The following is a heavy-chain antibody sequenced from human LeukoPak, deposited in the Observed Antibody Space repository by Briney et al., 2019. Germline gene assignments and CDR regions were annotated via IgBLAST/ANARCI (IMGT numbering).Heavy chain of an antibody. CDR1: GVSIGSHY. V-gene: IGHV4-59*11. CDR3: ARDAY. Sequence: SETLSLTCTVSGVSIGSHYWSWIRQSPGKGLEWIRCVYNSGTTVYNPSLTGRVTISVDTSKNQYSLNLRSVTAAGAAVYYCARDAYWGQGILVTVSS. J-gene: IGHJ4*02. CDR2: VYNSGTT.